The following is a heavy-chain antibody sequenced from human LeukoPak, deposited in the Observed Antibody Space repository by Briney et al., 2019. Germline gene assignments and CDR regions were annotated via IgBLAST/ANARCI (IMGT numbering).Heavy chain of an antibody. CDR3: ARHGYSSSWYAPYYYYYYMDV. D-gene: IGHD6-13*01. V-gene: IGHV4-4*07. J-gene: IGHJ6*03. Sequence: PSETLSLTCTVSGGSISNYYWSWIRQPVGKGLECIGRIYTSGSTNYNPSLKSRVTMSVDTSKNQFSLKLSSVTAADTAVYYCARHGYSSSWYAPYYYYYYMDVWGKGTTVTISS. CDR2: IYTSGST. CDR1: GGSISNYY.